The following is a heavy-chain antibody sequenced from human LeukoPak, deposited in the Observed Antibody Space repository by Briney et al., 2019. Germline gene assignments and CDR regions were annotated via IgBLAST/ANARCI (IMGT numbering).Heavy chain of an antibody. CDR3: ARVTSGWFGSYYYYMDV. Sequence: SETLSLTCAVYGGSFSGYYWNWIRQPPGKGLEWIGEINHSGSTNYNPSLKSRVTISVDTSKNQFSLKLSSVTAADTAMYYCARVTSGWFGSYYYYMDVWGKGTTVTVSS. V-gene: IGHV4-34*01. D-gene: IGHD3-10*01. CDR2: INHSGST. J-gene: IGHJ6*03. CDR1: GGSFSGYY.